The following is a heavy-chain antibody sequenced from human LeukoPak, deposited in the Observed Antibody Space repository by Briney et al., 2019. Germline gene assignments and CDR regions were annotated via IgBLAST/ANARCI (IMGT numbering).Heavy chain of an antibody. Sequence: ASVKISCKASGYTFTSYGISWVRQAPGQGLEWMEWISAYNGNTNYAQKLQGRVTMTTDTSTSTAYMELRSLRSDDTAVYYCARDLSHIVVSEPDAFDIWGQGTMVTVSS. CDR3: ARDLSHIVVSEPDAFDI. CDR1: GYTFTSYG. J-gene: IGHJ3*02. CDR2: ISAYNGNT. D-gene: IGHD2-21*01. V-gene: IGHV1-18*01.